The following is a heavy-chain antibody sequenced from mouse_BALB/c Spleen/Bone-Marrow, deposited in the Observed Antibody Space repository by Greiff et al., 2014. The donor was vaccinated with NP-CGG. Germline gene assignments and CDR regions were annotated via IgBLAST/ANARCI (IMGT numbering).Heavy chain of an antibody. CDR1: GFTFSDYY. D-gene: IGHD2-1*01. Sequence: EVQGVESGGGLVKPGGSLKLSCAVSGFTFSDYYMYWVRQNPEKRLEWVVTINDGGSYTYYPDSVKGRFTISRDNAKNNLYLQMSSLKSEDTAMYYCARGGNFAMDYWGQGTSVTVSS. J-gene: IGHJ4*01. CDR3: ARGGNFAMDY. V-gene: IGHV5-4*02. CDR2: INDGGSYT.